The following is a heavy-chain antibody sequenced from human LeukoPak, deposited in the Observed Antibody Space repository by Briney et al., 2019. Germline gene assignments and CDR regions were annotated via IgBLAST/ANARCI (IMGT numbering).Heavy chain of an antibody. CDR2: IKQDGSEK. J-gene: IGHJ3*02. Sequence: GGSLRLSCAASGFTFSSYWMHWVRQAPGKGLVWVANIKQDGSEKYYVDSVKGRFTISRDNAKNSLYLQMNSLRAEDTAVYYCARDRRGFYAFDIWGQGTMVTVSS. D-gene: IGHD5-12*01. CDR1: GFTFSSYW. CDR3: ARDRRGFYAFDI. V-gene: IGHV3-7*03.